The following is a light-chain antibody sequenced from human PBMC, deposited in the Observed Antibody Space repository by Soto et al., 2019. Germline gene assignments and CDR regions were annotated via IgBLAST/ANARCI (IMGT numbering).Light chain of an antibody. J-gene: IGKJ1*01. V-gene: IGKV3-15*01. CDR3: QRYDNWPT. CDR1: QRVGSN. Sequence: EVVVTQSPATLSASPGERVTLSCRASQRVGSNLAWYQQTPGQAPTLLIYDASSRTSGLPARFSGSGSGTEFTLTISSLQSEDFAVYYCQRYDNWPTFGQGSKVDI. CDR2: DAS.